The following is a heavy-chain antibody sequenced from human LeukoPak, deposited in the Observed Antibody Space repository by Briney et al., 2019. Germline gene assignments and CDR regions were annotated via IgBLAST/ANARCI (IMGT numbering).Heavy chain of an antibody. Sequence: SGTLSLTCAVSGGSISSSGYSWSWIRQPPREGLGWMGYIYHSGSTYYHPSLKSRVTMSVDTSKNQFSLKLSSVTAADTAVYYCARSGYYPAPFDYWGQGTLVTVSS. D-gene: IGHD3-3*01. J-gene: IGHJ4*02. CDR1: GGSISSSGYS. CDR3: ARSGYYPAPFDY. V-gene: IGHV4-30-2*01. CDR2: IYHSGST.